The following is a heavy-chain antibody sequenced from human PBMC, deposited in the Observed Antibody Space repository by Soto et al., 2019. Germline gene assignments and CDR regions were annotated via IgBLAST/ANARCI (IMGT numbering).Heavy chain of an antibody. Sequence: EVQLLESGAGLVQPGGSLRLSCAASGFTFSNYAMGWVRQAPGKGLEWVSAIGGSGGSTYHADFVKGRFTISRDNSKNTLYLQMNSLRVEDTAVYYCAKTAEAVAGTVCDYWGQGTLVTVSS. CDR1: GFTFSNYA. CDR3: AKTAEAVAGTVCDY. CDR2: IGGSGGST. V-gene: IGHV3-23*01. J-gene: IGHJ4*02. D-gene: IGHD6-19*01.